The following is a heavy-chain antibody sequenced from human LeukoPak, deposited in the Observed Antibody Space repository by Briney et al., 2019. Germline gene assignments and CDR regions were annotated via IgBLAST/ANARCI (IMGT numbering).Heavy chain of an antibody. J-gene: IGHJ3*02. Sequence: GGSLRLSCAASGFSFSSYSMKWVRQAPGKGLEWVSSISSSSNYIYYADSVKGRFTISRDNAKNSLYLQMNSLRAEDAAVYYCARVSILIVPYYAFDIWGQGTMVTVSS. CDR3: ARVSILIVPYYAFDI. D-gene: IGHD2/OR15-2a*01. V-gene: IGHV3-21*01. CDR1: GFSFSSYS. CDR2: ISSSSNYI.